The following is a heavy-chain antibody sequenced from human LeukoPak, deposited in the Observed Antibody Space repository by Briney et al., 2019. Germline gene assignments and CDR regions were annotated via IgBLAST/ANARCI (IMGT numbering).Heavy chain of an antibody. CDR2: IYYSGST. Sequence: SETLSLTCTVSGGSISSYYWSWIRQPPGKGLEWIGYIYYSGSTNYNPSLKSRVTISVDTSKNQFFLKLSSVTAADTAVYYCARGLYGDSAFDYWGQGTLVTVSS. V-gene: IGHV4-59*01. CDR1: GGSISSYY. CDR3: ARGLYGDSAFDY. D-gene: IGHD2/OR15-2a*01. J-gene: IGHJ4*02.